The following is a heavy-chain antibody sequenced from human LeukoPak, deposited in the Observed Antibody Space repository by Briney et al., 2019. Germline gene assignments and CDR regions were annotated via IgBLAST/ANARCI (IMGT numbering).Heavy chain of an antibody. J-gene: IGHJ4*02. CDR2: ISNNGGRT. V-gene: IGHV3-23*01. CDR3: ARDADTSALSEY. Sequence: GGSLRLSCAGSGFSFSSNTMSWVRQAPGRGLEWVSAISNNGGRTDYADSVKGPFTISRDNSKSTLYLHMDSLRAEDTAVYYCARDADTSALSEYWGQGTLVTVSS. CDR1: GFSFSSNT. D-gene: IGHD2/OR15-2a*01.